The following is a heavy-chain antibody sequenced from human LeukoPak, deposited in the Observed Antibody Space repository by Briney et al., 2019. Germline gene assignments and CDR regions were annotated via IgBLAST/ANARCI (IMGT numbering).Heavy chain of an antibody. V-gene: IGHV3-9*01. CDR3: ARDLEFLWFGGGADY. J-gene: IGHJ4*02. CDR1: GFTFDDYA. D-gene: IGHD3-10*01. Sequence: QPGRSLRLSCAASGFTFDDYAMHWVRQAPGKGLEWVSVISWNSGTIAYADSVKGRFTISRDNAKNSLYLQMSSLRAEDTAVYYCARDLEFLWFGGGADYWGQGTLVTVSS. CDR2: ISWNSGTI.